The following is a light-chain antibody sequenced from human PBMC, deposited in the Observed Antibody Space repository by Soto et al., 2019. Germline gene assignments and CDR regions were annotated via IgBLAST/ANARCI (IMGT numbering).Light chain of an antibody. CDR1: SNDVGGYNH. CDR2: DVT. V-gene: IGLV2-14*01. Sequence: QSALTQPASVSGSPGQSITISCTGTSNDVGGYNHVSWFQQHPGKAPKLMIYDVTTRPSGVSNRFSGSKSGNTASLTISGLQAEDEADYYCNSYTSSTPYVFGTGTKLTVL. J-gene: IGLJ1*01. CDR3: NSYTSSTPYV.